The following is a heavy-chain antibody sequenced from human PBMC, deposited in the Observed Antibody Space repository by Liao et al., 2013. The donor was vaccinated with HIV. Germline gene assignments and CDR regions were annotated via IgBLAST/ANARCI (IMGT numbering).Heavy chain of an antibody. V-gene: IGHV4-4*07. J-gene: IGHJ2*01. CDR1: GGSVSSYY. D-gene: IGHD3-22*01. Sequence: QVQLQESGPGLVKPSETLSLTCTVSGGSVSSYYWSWIRQPAGKGLEWIGRVGTNWSTKYNPSLKSRITISVDTSKNQFSLTVSSVTAADTAVYYCARTSPMTSPIWFFDLWGRGTLVVVSS. CDR2: VGTNWST. CDR3: ARTSPMTSPIWFFDL.